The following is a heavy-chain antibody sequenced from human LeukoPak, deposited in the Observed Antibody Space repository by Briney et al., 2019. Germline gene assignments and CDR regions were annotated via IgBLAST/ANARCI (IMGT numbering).Heavy chain of an antibody. CDR2: ISSSGSTI. CDR3: ARYSSSWYSHFDY. CDR1: GFTFSGYY. V-gene: IGHV3-11*04. J-gene: IGHJ4*02. D-gene: IGHD6-13*01. Sequence: GGSLRLSCAASGFTFSGYYMSWIRQAPGKGLEWVSYISSSGSTIYYADSVKGRFTISRDNAKNSLYLQMNSLRAEDTAVYYCARYSSSWYSHFDYWGQGTLVTVSS.